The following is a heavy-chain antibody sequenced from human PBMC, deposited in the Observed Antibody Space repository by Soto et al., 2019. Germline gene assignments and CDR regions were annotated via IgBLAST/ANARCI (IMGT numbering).Heavy chain of an antibody. CDR2: ISPNSGRA. V-gene: IGHV1-18*04. CDR1: GYTFSKYD. J-gene: IGHJ4*02. D-gene: IGHD6-13*01. CDR3: ARDHGNSWPRNLDY. Sequence: QVQLVQSGAEMKRPGASVKVSCKASGYTFSKYDISWVRQAPGQGLQWLGLISPNSGRASYSESFQGRVTMSTDTPTTTAYLELSRLSSDDTAVYYCARDHGNSWPRNLDYWGQGTLVTVSS.